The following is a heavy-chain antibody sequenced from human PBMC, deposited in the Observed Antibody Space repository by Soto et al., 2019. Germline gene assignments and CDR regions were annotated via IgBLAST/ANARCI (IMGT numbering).Heavy chain of an antibody. CDR2: IYYSGST. V-gene: IGHV4-31*03. CDR3: ARGYHWFES. D-gene: IGHD3-16*02. J-gene: IGHJ5*01. CDR1: GGSITSGTYY. Sequence: SETLSLTCTVSGGSITSGTYYWSWIRQHPGKGLEWIGYIYYSGSTYYNPSLKSRVNISVDTSKNQFSLHLSSVTAADTAVYFCARGYHWFESWGQGTLVTVSS.